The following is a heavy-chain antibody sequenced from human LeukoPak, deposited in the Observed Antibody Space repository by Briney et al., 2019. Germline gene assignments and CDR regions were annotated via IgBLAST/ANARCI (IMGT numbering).Heavy chain of an antibody. CDR3: ANDYYDSGGYPPPTT. Sequence: PGGSLRLSCAASGFTFSSYAMSWVRQAPGKGLEWVSAISGSGGSTYYADSVKGRFTISRDNSKNTLYLQMNSLRAEDTAVYYCANDYYDSGGYPPPTTWGQGTLVTVSS. D-gene: IGHD3-22*01. CDR1: GFTFSSYA. CDR2: ISGSGGST. V-gene: IGHV3-23*01. J-gene: IGHJ5*02.